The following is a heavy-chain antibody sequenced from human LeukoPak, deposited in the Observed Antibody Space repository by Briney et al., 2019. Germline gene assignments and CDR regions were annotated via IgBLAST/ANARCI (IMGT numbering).Heavy chain of an antibody. CDR2: ISGSGGST. Sequence: GGSLKLSCAASGFTLSSYAMSWVRQAPGKGLEWVSAISGSGGSTYYADSVKGRFTISRDNSKNTLYLQMNSLRAEDTAVYYCAKELWFGESHLQKYYYYYYGMDVWGQGTTVTVSS. CDR1: GFTLSSYA. D-gene: IGHD3-10*01. CDR3: AKELWFGESHLQKYYYYYYGMDV. J-gene: IGHJ6*02. V-gene: IGHV3-23*01.